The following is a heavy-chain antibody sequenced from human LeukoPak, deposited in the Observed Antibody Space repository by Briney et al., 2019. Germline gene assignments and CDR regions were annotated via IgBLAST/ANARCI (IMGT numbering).Heavy chain of an antibody. D-gene: IGHD3-22*01. CDR2: IYTSGST. CDR1: GGSISSGSYY. Sequence: SETLSLTCSVSGGSISSGSYYWSWIRQPAGKGLEWIGRIYTSGSTNYNPSLKSRVTMSFDASNNQFSLRLSSVTAADTAVYYCARVTTGGSYNYWGQGTLVTVSS. V-gene: IGHV4-61*02. CDR3: ARVTTGGSYNY. J-gene: IGHJ4*02.